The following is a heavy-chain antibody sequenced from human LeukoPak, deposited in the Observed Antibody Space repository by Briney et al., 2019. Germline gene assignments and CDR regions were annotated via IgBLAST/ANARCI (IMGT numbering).Heavy chain of an antibody. V-gene: IGHV4-59*01. CDR1: GGSTSSYY. CDR3: ARLSSGYYYGLYWYFDL. CDR2: IYYSGST. D-gene: IGHD3-22*01. Sequence: SETLSLTCTVSGGSTSSYYWSWIRQPPGKGLEWIGYIYYSGSTNYNPSLKSRVTISVDTSKNQFSLKLSSVTAADTAVYYCARLSSGYYYGLYWYFDLWGRGTLVTVSS. J-gene: IGHJ2*01.